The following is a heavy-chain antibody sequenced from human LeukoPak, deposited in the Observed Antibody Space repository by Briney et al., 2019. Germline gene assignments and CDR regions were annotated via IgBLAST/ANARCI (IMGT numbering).Heavy chain of an antibody. CDR2: ISGSGGST. D-gene: IGHD4-17*01. V-gene: IGHV3-23*01. CDR1: GFTFSSYA. Sequence: PGGSLRLSCAASGFTFSSYAMSWVRQAPGKGLEWVSAISGSGGSTYYAGSVKGRFTISRDNSKNTLYLQMNSLRAEDTAVYYCAKVVLYGDYVYYYGMDVWGQGTTVTVSS. CDR3: AKVVLYGDYVYYYGMDV. J-gene: IGHJ6*02.